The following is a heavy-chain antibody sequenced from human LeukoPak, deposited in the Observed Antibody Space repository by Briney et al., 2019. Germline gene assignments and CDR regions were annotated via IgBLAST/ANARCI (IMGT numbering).Heavy chain of an antibody. Sequence: PSVKVSCKASGYTFTSYGISWVRQAPGQGLEWMGWISASNDNTIYTQKLEGRVTMTTDTSTSTAYVEPTSLRSDDTAVYYCARDELGSILTGYYSSRGFDYWGQGTLVTVSS. J-gene: IGHJ4*02. CDR1: GYTFTSYG. D-gene: IGHD3-9*01. V-gene: IGHV1-18*01. CDR2: ISASNDNT. CDR3: ARDELGSILTGYYSSRGFDY.